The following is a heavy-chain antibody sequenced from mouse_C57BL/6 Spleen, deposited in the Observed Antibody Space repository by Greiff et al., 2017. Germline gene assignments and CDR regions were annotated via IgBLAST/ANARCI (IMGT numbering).Heavy chain of an antibody. CDR1: GYTFTDYN. D-gene: IGHD2-2*01. CDR3: ARGGYDWFAY. CDR2: INPNNGGT. J-gene: IGHJ3*01. Sequence: QLQQSGPELVKPGASVKIPCKASGYTFTDYNMDWVKQSHGKSLEWIGDINPNNGGTIYNQKFKGKATLTVDKSSSTAYMELRSLTSEDTAVYYCARGGYDWFAYWGQGTLVTVSA. V-gene: IGHV1-18*01.